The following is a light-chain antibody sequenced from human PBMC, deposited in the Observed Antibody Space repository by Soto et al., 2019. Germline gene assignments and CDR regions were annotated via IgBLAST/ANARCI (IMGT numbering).Light chain of an antibody. Sequence: EIVLTQSPGTLSLSPGEIATLSCSASQSVSSSYLAWYQQKPGQAPRLLIYGASSRATGIPDRFSGSGSGTDFTLTIRRLEPEDFAVYYCQQYNNWPPITFGQGTRLEIK. CDR1: QSVSSSY. J-gene: IGKJ5*01. CDR2: GAS. V-gene: IGKV3-20*01. CDR3: QQYNNWPPIT.